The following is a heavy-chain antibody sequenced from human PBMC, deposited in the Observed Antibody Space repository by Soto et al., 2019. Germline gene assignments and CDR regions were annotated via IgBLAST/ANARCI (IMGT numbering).Heavy chain of an antibody. CDR1: GFTFDDYA. Sequence: GGSLRLSCAVSGFTFDDYAMHWVRQAPGKGLEWVSGISWNSGTIGYADSVKGRFTISRDNVKNSLYLQMNSLRVEDTALYYCAKDTTHAVTTLIFDYWGQGTLVTVSS. V-gene: IGHV3-9*01. J-gene: IGHJ4*02. CDR2: ISWNSGTI. D-gene: IGHD4-17*01. CDR3: AKDTTHAVTTLIFDY.